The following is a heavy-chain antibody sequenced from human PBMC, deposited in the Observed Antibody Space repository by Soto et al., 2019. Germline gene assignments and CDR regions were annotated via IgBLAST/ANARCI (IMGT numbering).Heavy chain of an antibody. CDR2: IVVASGYS. Sequence: LVQSGPDVKKPGTSVKVSCKTSGFTFGSSAVQWVRQVRGQRLEWIGWIVVASGYSNVAQKFQDRVSLTRDLSKTTAFVELSSLTSEDSAWYSCAAAAIGVAGDFDHWGQGTLVSVPS. J-gene: IGHJ4*02. V-gene: IGHV1-58*01. D-gene: IGHD6-19*01. CDR3: AAAAIGVAGDFDH. CDR1: GFTFGSSA.